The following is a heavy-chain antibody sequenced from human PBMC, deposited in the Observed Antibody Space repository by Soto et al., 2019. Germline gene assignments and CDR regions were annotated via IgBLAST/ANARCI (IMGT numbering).Heavy chain of an antibody. CDR3: ARSPPRVVAYFDS. V-gene: IGHV3-23*01. J-gene: IGHJ4*02. D-gene: IGHD2-15*01. Sequence: EVQLLESGGGLVRPGGSMRLTCAASGFTLGDHAVAWVRQAPGKGLEWISSLSVSGTTTYYADSARGRFTISRDNSKNMFLRHMNGLKVDDTAIYFCARSPPRVVAYFDSWGQGALVTVSS. CDR2: LSVSGTTT. CDR1: GFTLGDHA.